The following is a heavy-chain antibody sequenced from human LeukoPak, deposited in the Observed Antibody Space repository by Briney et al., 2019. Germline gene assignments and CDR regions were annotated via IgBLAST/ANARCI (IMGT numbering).Heavy chain of an antibody. Sequence: SETLSLTCAVYGGSFSGYYWSWIRQPPGKGLEWIGEINHSRSTNYTPSLKSRVTISVDTSKNQFSLKLSSVTAADTAVYYCARGLSYGGNPFDYWGQGTLVTASS. CDR1: GGSFSGYY. CDR3: ARGLSYGGNPFDY. CDR2: INHSRST. J-gene: IGHJ4*02. D-gene: IGHD4-23*01. V-gene: IGHV4-34*01.